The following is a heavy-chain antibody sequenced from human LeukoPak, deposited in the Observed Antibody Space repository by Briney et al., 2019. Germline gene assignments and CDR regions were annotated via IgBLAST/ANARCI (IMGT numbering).Heavy chain of an antibody. Sequence: GGSLRLSCAASGFTLSSYWMHWVRQAPGKGLVWVSRISSDGSFTNYADSVKGRFTISRDNAKNMLYLQMNSLRDEDTAVYYCAGAIGGNDYWGQGTLLAVSS. CDR1: GFTLSSYW. V-gene: IGHV3-74*01. CDR3: AGAIGGNDY. CDR2: ISSDGSFT. J-gene: IGHJ4*02. D-gene: IGHD1-26*01.